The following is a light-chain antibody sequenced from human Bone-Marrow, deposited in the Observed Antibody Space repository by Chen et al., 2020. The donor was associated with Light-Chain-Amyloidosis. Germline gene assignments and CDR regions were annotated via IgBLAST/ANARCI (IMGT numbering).Light chain of an antibody. CDR1: NIGATR. Sequence: SYVLTQPSSVSVAPGQTATIACGGNNIGATRVHWSQQPPGQAPRLVVYDDSDRPSGIPERLSGSNSGNTATLTISRVEAGDEADYYCQVWDRSSDRPVFGGGTKLTVL. CDR3: QVWDRSSDRPV. V-gene: IGLV3-21*02. J-gene: IGLJ3*02. CDR2: DDS.